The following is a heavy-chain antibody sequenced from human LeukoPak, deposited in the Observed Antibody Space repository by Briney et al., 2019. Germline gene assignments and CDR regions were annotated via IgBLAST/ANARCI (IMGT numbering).Heavy chain of an antibody. CDR2: INHSGST. CDR1: GGSFSGYY. J-gene: IGHJ4*02. D-gene: IGHD1-26*01. CDR3: ARGSGSCDY. Sequence: SETLSLTCAVYGGSFSGYYWSWIRQPPGEGLEWIGEINHSGSTNYNPSLKSRVTISVDTSKNQFSLKLSSVTAADTAVYYCARGSGSCDYWGQGTLVTVSS. V-gene: IGHV4-34*01.